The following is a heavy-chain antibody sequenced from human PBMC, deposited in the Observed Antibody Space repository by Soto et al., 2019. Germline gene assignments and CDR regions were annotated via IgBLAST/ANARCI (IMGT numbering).Heavy chain of an antibody. CDR2: IKNIFEGGTT. CDR3: ARAGLDYGWFDP. V-gene: IGHV3-15*01. D-gene: IGHD4-17*01. J-gene: IGHJ5*02. Sequence: PGGSLRLSCAASGFTLSNAWVSWVRQAPGKGLEWVGRIKNIFEGGTTDYAAPVKGRFTISRDDSKNMLYLQMNSLITDDTAVYYCARAGLDYGWFDPWGQGTLVTVSS. CDR1: GFTLSNAW.